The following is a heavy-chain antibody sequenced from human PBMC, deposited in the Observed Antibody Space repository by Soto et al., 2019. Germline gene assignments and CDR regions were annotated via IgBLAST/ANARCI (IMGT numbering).Heavy chain of an antibody. CDR3: ASVVLDFDY. D-gene: IGHD2-15*01. V-gene: IGHV4-30-4*01. CDR1: GGSISSGYYY. J-gene: IGHJ4*02. CDR2: IYYIGST. Sequence: PSETLSLTGTVCGGSISSGYYYWSWIRQPPGKGLEWIGYIYYIGSTYYNPSLKSRVTISVDTSKNQFSLKLSSVTAADTAVYYCASVVLDFDYFGQRTLVAFSS.